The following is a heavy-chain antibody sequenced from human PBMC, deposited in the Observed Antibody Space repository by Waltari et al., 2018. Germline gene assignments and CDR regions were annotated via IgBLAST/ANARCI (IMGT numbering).Heavy chain of an antibody. CDR2: ISSSGSTI. Sequence: QVQLVESGGGLVKPGGSLRLSCAASGFTFSDYYMSWIRQAPGKGLGWCSDISSSGSTIYYADSVKGRFTISRDNAKNSLYLQMNSLRAEDTAVYYCARRNYPYYYYGMDVWGQGTTVTVSS. D-gene: IGHD1-1*01. CDR3: ARRNYPYYYYGMDV. J-gene: IGHJ6*02. CDR1: GFTFSDYY. V-gene: IGHV3-11*04.